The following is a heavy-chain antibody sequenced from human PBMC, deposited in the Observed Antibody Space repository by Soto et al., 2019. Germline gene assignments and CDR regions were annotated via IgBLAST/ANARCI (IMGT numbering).Heavy chain of an antibody. V-gene: IGHV3-23*01. CDR1: GFRFSYFA. J-gene: IGHJ4*02. D-gene: IGHD3-22*01. CDR3: ARDPAFFFDSSGYHYFDY. Sequence: GGSLRLSCAASGFRFSYFALSWVRQAPGQGLEWVSSVSGSGGNSYYADSVKGRFTISRDSSDNTLYLHMNSLRAEDTAIYFCARDPAFFFDSSGYHYFDYWGQGTVVTVSS. CDR2: VSGSGGNS.